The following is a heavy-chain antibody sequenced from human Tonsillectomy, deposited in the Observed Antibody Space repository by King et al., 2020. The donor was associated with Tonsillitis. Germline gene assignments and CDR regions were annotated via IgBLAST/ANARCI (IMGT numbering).Heavy chain of an antibody. CDR1: GCSFTSQW. CDR2: IDPSDSYT. J-gene: IGHJ6*02. Sequence: QLVQSGAEVKKPGESLRISCKGSGCSFTSQWINWVRQRPGKGLEWMGRIDPSDSYTKYSLSFQGHVTFSADKSLSTAYLQWSSLKASDTAIYYCARLDHYYGSGSSPFGMDVWGQGTTVTVSS. D-gene: IGHD3-10*01. V-gene: IGHV5-10-1*03. CDR3: ARLDHYYGSGSSPFGMDV.